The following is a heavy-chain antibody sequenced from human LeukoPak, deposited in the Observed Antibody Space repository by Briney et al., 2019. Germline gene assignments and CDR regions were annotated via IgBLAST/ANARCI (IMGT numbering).Heavy chain of an antibody. CDR1: GFTFDDYA. J-gene: IGHJ4*02. CDR3: AKDLRGYSSFVDY. D-gene: IGHD5-18*01. Sequence: PGGSLRLSCAASGFTFDDYAMHWVRQAPGKGLEWVSGISWNSGSIGYADSVKGRFTISRDNAKNSLYLQMNSLRAEDTALYYCAKDLRGYSSFVDYWGQGTLVTVSS. V-gene: IGHV3-9*01. CDR2: ISWNSGSI.